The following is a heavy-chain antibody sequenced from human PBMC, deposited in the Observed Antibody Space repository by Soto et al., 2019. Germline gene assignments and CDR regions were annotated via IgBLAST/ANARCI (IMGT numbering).Heavy chain of an antibody. D-gene: IGHD2-2*01. CDR1: GFTFSSYA. V-gene: IGHV3-30-3*01. CDR3: ARDRVPQLGYYGMDV. J-gene: IGHJ6*02. Sequence: TGGSLRLSCAASGFTFSSYAMHWVRQAPGKGLEWVAVISYDGSNKYYADSVKGRFTISRDNSKNTLYLQMNSLRAEDTAVYFCARDRVPQLGYYGMDVWGQGTTVTVSS. CDR2: ISYDGSNK.